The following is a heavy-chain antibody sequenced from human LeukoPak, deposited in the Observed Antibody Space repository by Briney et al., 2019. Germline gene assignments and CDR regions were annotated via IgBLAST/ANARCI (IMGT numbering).Heavy chain of an antibody. CDR1: VGSFSGYY. CDR2: INHSGST. D-gene: IGHD2-8*01. CDR3: ARGGYCTNGICYTPGFDP. V-gene: IGHV4-34*01. Sequence: PSETLSLTCAVYVGSFSGYYWSWIRQPPGKGLEWIGEINHSGSTNYNPSLKSRVTISVDTSKNQFSLKLSSVTAADTAVYYCARGGYCTNGICYTPGFDPWGQGTLVTVPS. J-gene: IGHJ5*02.